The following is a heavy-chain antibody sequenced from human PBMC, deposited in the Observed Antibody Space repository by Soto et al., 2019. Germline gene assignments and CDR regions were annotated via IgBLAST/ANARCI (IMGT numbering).Heavy chain of an antibody. CDR3: AREGIVGATGDAFDI. Sequence: SVKVSCKSSGGTFSSYAISWVRQAPGQGLEWMGGIIPIFGTANYAQKFQGRVTITADESTSTAYMELSSLRSEDTAVYYCAREGIVGATGDAFDIWGQGTMVTVSS. J-gene: IGHJ3*02. D-gene: IGHD1-26*01. CDR1: GGTFSSYA. CDR2: IIPIFGTA. V-gene: IGHV1-69*13.